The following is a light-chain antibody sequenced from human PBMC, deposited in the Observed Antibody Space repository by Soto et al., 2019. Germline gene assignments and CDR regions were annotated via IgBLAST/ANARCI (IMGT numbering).Light chain of an antibody. CDR1: QSVSTY. J-gene: IGKJ4*01. CDR3: QQRSNWPLT. V-gene: IGKV3-11*01. Sequence: EIVLTQSPATLSLSPGERATLSCRASQSVSTYLAWYQQTPGQAPRLLIYDASDRATGIPARFSGSGSGTDFTLTISSLEPEDFALYYCQQRSNWPLTFGGGTKVEIK. CDR2: DAS.